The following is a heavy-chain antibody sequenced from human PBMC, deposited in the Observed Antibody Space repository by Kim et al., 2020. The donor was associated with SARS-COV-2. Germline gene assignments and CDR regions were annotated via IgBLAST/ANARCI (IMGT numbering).Heavy chain of an antibody. CDR2: INPSGGST. D-gene: IGHD6-13*01. CDR1: GYTFTSYY. V-gene: IGHV1-46*01. Sequence: ASVKVSCKASGYTFTSYYMHWVRQAPGQGPEWMGIINPSGGSTSYAQKFQGRVTMTRDTSTSTVYMELSSLRSEDTAVYYCARDWTRGARPGGMAAAGRGWFDPWGQGTLVTVYS. J-gene: IGHJ5*02. CDR3: ARDWTRGARPGGMAAAGRGWFDP.